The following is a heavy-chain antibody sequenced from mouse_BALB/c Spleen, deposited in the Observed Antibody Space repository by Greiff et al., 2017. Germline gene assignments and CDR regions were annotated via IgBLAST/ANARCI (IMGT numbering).Heavy chain of an antibody. Sequence: DLVKPEASVKLSCKASGYTFTSYWINWIKQRPGQGLEWIGRIAPGSGSTYYNEMFKGKATLTVDTSSSTAYIQLSSLSSEDSAVYFCARGGEFDYWGQGTTLTVSS. J-gene: IGHJ2*01. V-gene: IGHV1S41*01. CDR2: IAPGSGST. CDR1: GYTFTSYW. CDR3: ARGGEFDY.